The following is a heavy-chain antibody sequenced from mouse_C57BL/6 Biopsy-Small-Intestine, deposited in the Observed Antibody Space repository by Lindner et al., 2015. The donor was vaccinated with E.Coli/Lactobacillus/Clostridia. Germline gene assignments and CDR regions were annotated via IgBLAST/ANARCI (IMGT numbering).Heavy chain of an antibody. V-gene: IGHV1S61*01. CDR2: INAYNGNT. D-gene: IGHD6-1*01. J-gene: IGHJ4*01. CDR3: ARVRPSGQWLVLRLVDH. Sequence: SVKVSCKASGYTFTSYGISWVRQAPGQGLEWMGRINAYNGNTNYAQKLQGRVTMTTDTSTSTAYMELRSLRSDDTAVYYCARVRPSGQWLVLRLVDHWGQGTLVTVSS. CDR1: GYTFTSYG.